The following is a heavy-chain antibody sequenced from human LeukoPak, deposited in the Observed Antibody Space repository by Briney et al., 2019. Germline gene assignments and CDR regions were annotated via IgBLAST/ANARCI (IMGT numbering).Heavy chain of an antibody. CDR2: MNPNSGNT. CDR1: GDTFTSYD. Sequence: GASVKVSCKASGDTFTSYDINWVRQATGQGLEWMGWMNPNSGNTGYAQKFQGRVTMTRNTSISTAYMELSSLRSEDTAVYYCAKTVYGDFGGFDYWGQGTLVTVSS. CDR3: AKTVYGDFGGFDY. J-gene: IGHJ4*02. D-gene: IGHD4-17*01. V-gene: IGHV1-8*01.